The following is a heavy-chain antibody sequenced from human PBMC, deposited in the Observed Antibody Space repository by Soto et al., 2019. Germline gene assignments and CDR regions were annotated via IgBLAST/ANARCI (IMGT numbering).Heavy chain of an antibody. J-gene: IGHJ5*02. CDR1: GGTFSSYT. D-gene: IGHD6-13*01. CDR2: IIPILGIA. V-gene: IGHV1-69*02. CDR3: ARVRGSSSNWFDP. Sequence: SVKVSCKASGGTFSSYTISWVRQAPGQGLEWMGRIIPILGIANYAQKFQGRVTITADKSTSTAYMELSSLRSEDTAVYYCARVRGSSSNWFDPWGQGTLVTVSS.